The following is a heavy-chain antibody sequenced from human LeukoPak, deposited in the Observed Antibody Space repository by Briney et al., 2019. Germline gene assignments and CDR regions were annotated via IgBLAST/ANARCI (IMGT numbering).Heavy chain of an antibody. CDR1: GGSISSYY. CDR3: ARESGYSYGFQKDAFDS. CDR2: IYYSGST. J-gene: IGHJ3*02. V-gene: IGHV4-59*01. D-gene: IGHD5-18*01. Sequence: PSETLSLTCTVSGGSISSYYWSWIRQPPGKGLEWIGYIYYSGSTNYNPSLKSRVTISVDTSKNQFSLKLSSVTAADTAVYYCARESGYSYGFQKDAFDSWGQGTMVTVSS.